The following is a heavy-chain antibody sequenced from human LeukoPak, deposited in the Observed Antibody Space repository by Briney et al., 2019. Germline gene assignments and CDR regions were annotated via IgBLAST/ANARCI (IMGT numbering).Heavy chain of an antibody. Sequence: PGGSLRLSCAASGFTFCDYSMNCVREAPGEGLEWVSSIGSSSSYIYYADSVKGRFTASRDNAKNSLYLQMNSLRAEDTAVYYCARDGYASSSFDYWGQGTLVTVSS. V-gene: IGHV3-21*01. CDR3: ARDGYASSSFDY. CDR2: IGSSSSYI. CDR1: GFTFCDYS. D-gene: IGHD2-2*01. J-gene: IGHJ4*02.